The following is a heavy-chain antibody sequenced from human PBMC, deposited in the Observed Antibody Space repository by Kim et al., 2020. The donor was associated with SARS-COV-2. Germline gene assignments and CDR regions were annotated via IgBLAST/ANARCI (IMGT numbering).Heavy chain of an antibody. J-gene: IGHJ5*02. CDR2: INHSGST. D-gene: IGHD6-13*01. V-gene: IGHV4-34*01. CDR1: GGSFSGYY. CDR3: ARGWLGAAAGTSWFDP. Sequence: SETLSLTCAVYGGSFSGYYWSWIRQPPGKGLEWIGEINHSGSTNYNPSLKSRVTISVDTSKNQFSLKLSSVTAADTAVYYCARGWLGAAAGTSWFDPWGQGTLVTVSS.